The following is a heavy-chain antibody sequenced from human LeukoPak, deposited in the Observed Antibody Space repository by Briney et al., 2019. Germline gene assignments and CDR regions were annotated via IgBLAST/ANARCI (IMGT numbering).Heavy chain of an antibody. D-gene: IGHD2-2*03. CDR1: GFTFSSYA. CDR3: AGYCSSTSCNFDY. Sequence: GSLRLSCAASGFTFSSYAMSWIRQPPGKGLEWIGYIYYSGSTNYNPSLKSRVTISVDTPKNQFSLKLSSVTAADTAVYYCAGYCSSTSCNFDYWGQGTLVTVSS. J-gene: IGHJ4*02. CDR2: IYYSGST. V-gene: IGHV4-59*01.